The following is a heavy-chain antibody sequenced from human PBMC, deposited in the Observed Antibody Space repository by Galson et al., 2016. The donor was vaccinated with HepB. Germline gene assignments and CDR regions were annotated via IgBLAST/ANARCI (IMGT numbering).Heavy chain of an antibody. V-gene: IGHV3-30*04. J-gene: IGHJ4*02. CDR2: ISYDGSNK. Sequence: SLRLSCAASGFTFSSSAMHWVRQAPGKGLEWVALISYDGSNKYYADSVKRRFTISRDNSKNTLYLQMNSRRAEDTAVYYCARASSSWGRGYFDYWGQGTLVTVSS. CDR1: GFTFSSSA. D-gene: IGHD6-13*01. CDR3: ARASSSWGRGYFDY.